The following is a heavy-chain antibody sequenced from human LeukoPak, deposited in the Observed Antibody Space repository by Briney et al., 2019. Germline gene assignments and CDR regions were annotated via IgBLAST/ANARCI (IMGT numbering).Heavy chain of an antibody. Sequence: GGSLRLSCAASGFTFSSYSMNWIRQAPGKGLEWVSYISSSSSTIYYADSVKGRFTISRDNAKNSLYLQMNSLRAEDTAVYYCARDVSSSRVGSPFDYWGQGTLVTVSS. J-gene: IGHJ4*02. V-gene: IGHV3-48*01. D-gene: IGHD6-13*01. CDR1: GFTFSSYS. CDR2: ISSSSSTI. CDR3: ARDVSSSRVGSPFDY.